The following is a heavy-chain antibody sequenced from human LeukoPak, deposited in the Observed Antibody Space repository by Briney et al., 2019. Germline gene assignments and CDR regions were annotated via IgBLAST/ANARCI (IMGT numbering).Heavy chain of an antibody. CDR3: AGTRRILSFDY. J-gene: IGHJ4*02. V-gene: IGHV4-4*02. Sequence: SETLSLTCAVSGGSISSSNWWSWVRQPPGQGLEWIGEIYHSGSTNYNPSLKSRVTISVDKSKNQFSLRLSSVTAADTAVYYCAGTRRILSFDYWGQGTLVTVSS. CDR1: GGSISSSNW. CDR2: IYHSGST.